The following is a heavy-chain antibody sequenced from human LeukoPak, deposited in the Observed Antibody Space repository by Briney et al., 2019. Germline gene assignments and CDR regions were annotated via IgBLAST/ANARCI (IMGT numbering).Heavy chain of an antibody. CDR2: ISGSGGST. V-gene: IGHV3-23*01. D-gene: IGHD3-10*01. J-gene: IGHJ4*02. CDR1: GFTFRSYD. CDR3: ARDGGDFYGSGSYLAY. Sequence: GGSLRLSCAASGFTFRSYDMSWVRQAPGKGLEWVSGISGSGGSTYYADSVKGRSTISRDNSNNTVYLQMNSLRAEDTAIYYCARDGGDFYGSGSYLAYWGQGTLVTVSS.